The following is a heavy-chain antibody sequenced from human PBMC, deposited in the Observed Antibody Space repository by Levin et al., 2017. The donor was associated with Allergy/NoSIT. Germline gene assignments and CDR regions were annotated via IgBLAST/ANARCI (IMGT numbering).Heavy chain of an antibody. Sequence: SETLSLTCTVSGGSISSYYWSWIRQPPGKGLEWIGYIYYSGSTNYNPSLKSRVTISVDTSKNQFSLKLSSVTAADTAVYYCARHGYCSGGSCYQYFDYWGQGTLVTVSS. CDR2: IYYSGST. CDR3: ARHGYCSGGSCYQYFDY. CDR1: GGSISSYY. V-gene: IGHV4-59*08. J-gene: IGHJ4*02. D-gene: IGHD2-15*01.